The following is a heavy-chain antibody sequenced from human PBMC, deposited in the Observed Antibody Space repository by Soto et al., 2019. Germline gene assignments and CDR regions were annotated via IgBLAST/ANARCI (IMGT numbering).Heavy chain of an antibody. CDR3: ARLSGSYNDRYFDY. J-gene: IGHJ4*02. D-gene: IGHD1-26*01. CDR1: GGTTSSSNYQ. Sequence: QLQLQESGPGLVKPSETLSLTCTVSGGTTSSSNYQWVWIRQPPGKRLEWIGNVYYNGNTYYKASLKSRVTISVDTSNNQFSLKLKSVTAADTAVYYCARLSGSYNDRYFDYWGQGTLVTVSS. V-gene: IGHV4-39*01. CDR2: VYYNGNT.